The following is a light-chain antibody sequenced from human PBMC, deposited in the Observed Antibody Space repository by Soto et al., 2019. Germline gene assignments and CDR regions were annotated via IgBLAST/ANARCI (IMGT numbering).Light chain of an antibody. J-gene: IGKJ4*01. Sequence: DIQMTQSPSSLSASVGDRVTITCRASQSISTYLNWYQQKPGKVPKLLIYAASSLHSGVPSRFSGSGSGTDFTLTISSLQPEDFATYYCQQTHTTFTFGGGTKVDIK. CDR3: QQTHTTFT. CDR1: QSISTY. CDR2: AAS. V-gene: IGKV1-39*01.